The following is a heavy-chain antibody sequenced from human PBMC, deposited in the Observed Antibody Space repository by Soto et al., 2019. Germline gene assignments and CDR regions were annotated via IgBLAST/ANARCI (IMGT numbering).Heavy chain of an antibody. V-gene: IGHV4-39*01. CDR3: ARISLEYSSSSFDY. Sequence: ASETLSLTCTVSGGSISSSSYYWGWIRQPPGKGLEWIGSIYYSGSTYYNPSLKSRVTISVDTSKNQFSLKLSSVTAADTAVYYCARISLEYSSSSFDYWGQGTLVTVSS. J-gene: IGHJ4*02. CDR2: IYYSGST. CDR1: GGSISSSSYY. D-gene: IGHD6-6*01.